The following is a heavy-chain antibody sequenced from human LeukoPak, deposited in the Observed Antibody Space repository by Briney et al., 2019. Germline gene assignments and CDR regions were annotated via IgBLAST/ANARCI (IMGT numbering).Heavy chain of an antibody. D-gene: IGHD3-22*01. CDR1: GGSISSSNW. V-gene: IGHV4-4*02. J-gene: IGHJ4*02. CDR3: ARAPQGAYYYDSSGYYDY. Sequence: SGTLSLTCAVSGGSISSSNWWSWVRQPPGKGLEWIGEIYHSGSTNYNPSLKSRVTISVDKSKNQFSLKLSSVTAADTAVYYCARAPQGAYYYDSSGYYDYWGQGTRVSVSS. CDR2: IYHSGST.